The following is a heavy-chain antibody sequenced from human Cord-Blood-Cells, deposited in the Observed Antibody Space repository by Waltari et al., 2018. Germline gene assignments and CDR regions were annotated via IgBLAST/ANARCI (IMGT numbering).Heavy chain of an antibody. CDR1: GSSIRSRSYY. CDR2: SYYSGST. Sequence: QLQLQESGPGLVKPSETLSLTCTVPGSSIRSRSYYWGLIRQPPGKGLEWIGSSYYSGSTYYNPSLKSRVTISVDTSKNQFSLKLSSVTAADTAVYYCARQARYWYFDLWGRGTLVTVSS. V-gene: IGHV4-39*01. CDR3: ARQARYWYFDL. J-gene: IGHJ2*01.